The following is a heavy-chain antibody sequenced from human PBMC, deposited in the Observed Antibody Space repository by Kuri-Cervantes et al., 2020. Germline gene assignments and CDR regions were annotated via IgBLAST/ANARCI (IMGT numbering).Heavy chain of an antibody. J-gene: IGHJ3*02. CDR1: GGTFSSYA. CDR3: ARDSDSSGYRHSNAFDI. D-gene: IGHD3-22*01. CDR2: IIPIFGTA. Sequence: SVKVSCKASGGTFSSYAISWVRQAPGQGLEWMGGIIPIFGTANYAQKFQGRVTITADESTSTAYMELSSLRSDDTAVYYCARDSDSSGYRHSNAFDIWGQGTMVTVSS. V-gene: IGHV1-69*13.